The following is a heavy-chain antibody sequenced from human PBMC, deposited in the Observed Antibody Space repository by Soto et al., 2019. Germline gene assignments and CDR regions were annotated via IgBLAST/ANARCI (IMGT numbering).Heavy chain of an antibody. J-gene: IGHJ6*03. CDR2: IYPGDSDT. Sequence: GESLKFSCKGSGYSFTSYWIGWVRQMPGKGLEWMGIIYPGDSDTRYSPSFQGQVTISADKSISTAYLQWSSLKASDTAMYYCARRGYYYGSGSYYNGNYYYYYMDVWGKGTTVTVSS. V-gene: IGHV5-51*01. D-gene: IGHD3-10*01. CDR1: GYSFTSYW. CDR3: ARRGYYYGSGSYYNGNYYYYYMDV.